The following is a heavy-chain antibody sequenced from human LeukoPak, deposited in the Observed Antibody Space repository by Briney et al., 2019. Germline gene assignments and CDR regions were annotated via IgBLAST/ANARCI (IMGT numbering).Heavy chain of an antibody. D-gene: IGHD6-6*01. V-gene: IGHV4-59*01. CDR1: GGSISSYY. CDR3: ARGNGSSYFFDY. CDR2: IYYSGST. Sequence: SETLSLTCTVSGGSISSYYWSWVRPPPGKGLEWVGYIYYSGSTNYNPSLKSRVTISVDMSKNQFSLKLSSVTAADTAVYYCARGNGSSYFFDYCGQGTLVTVSS. J-gene: IGHJ4*02.